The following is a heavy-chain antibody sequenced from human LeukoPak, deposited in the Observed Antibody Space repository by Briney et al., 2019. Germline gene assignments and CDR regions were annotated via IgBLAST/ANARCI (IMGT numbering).Heavy chain of an antibody. D-gene: IGHD3-16*01. CDR2: INPYSGGT. J-gene: IGHJ5*02. Sequence: ASVKVSCRTSGYSFTDYYMHWVRQAPGQGLEWMGWINPYSGGTSSAQKFQGRVTMTRDTSISTVYMQVSWLTSDDTAIYYCARADRLHGGPYLIGPWGQGTLVTVSS. CDR3: ARADRLHGGPYLIGP. CDR1: GYSFTDYY. V-gene: IGHV1-2*02.